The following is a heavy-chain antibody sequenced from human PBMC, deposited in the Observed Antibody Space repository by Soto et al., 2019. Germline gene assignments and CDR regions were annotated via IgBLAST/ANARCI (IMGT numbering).Heavy chain of an antibody. CDR1: GFTFSGSA. CDR3: TRHSPYGDLPNYYYGMDV. Sequence: EVQLVESGGGLVQPGGSLKLSCAASGFTFSGSAMHWVRQASGKGLEWVGRIRSKANSYATAYAASVKGRFTISRDDSKNTAYLQMNSLKTEDTAVYYCTRHSPYGDLPNYYYGMDVWGQGTTVTVSS. V-gene: IGHV3-73*02. J-gene: IGHJ6*02. D-gene: IGHD4-17*01. CDR2: IRSKANSYAT.